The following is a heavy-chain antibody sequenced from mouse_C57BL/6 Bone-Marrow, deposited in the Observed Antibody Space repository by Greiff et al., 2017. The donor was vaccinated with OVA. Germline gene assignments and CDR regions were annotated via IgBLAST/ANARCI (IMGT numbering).Heavy chain of an antibody. V-gene: IGHV1-4*01. Sequence: VQLQQSGAELARPGASVKMSCKASGYTFTSYTMHWVKQRPGQGLEWIGYINPSSGYTKYNQKFKDKATLTADKASSTAYRQLSSLTSEDSAVYYCARSGCYFDYWGQGTTLTVSS. CDR2: INPSSGYT. CDR3: ARSGCYFDY. CDR1: GYTFTSYT. D-gene: IGHD4-1*01. J-gene: IGHJ2*01.